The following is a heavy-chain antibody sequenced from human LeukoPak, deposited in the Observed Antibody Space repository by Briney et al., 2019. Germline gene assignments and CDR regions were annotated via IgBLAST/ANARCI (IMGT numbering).Heavy chain of an antibody. CDR2: IIPIFGTA. Sequence: SVKVSCKASGYTFTDYYILWVRQAPGQGLEWMGGIIPIFGTANYAQKFQGRVTITTDESTSTAYMELSSLRSEDTAVYYCARAPTSSTRDAFDIWGQGTMVTVSS. D-gene: IGHD2/OR15-2a*01. V-gene: IGHV1-69*05. J-gene: IGHJ3*02. CDR3: ARAPTSSTRDAFDI. CDR1: GYTFTDYY.